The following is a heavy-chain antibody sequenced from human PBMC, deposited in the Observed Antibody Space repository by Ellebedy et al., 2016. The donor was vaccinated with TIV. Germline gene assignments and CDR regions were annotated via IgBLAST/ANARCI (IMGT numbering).Heavy chain of an antibody. J-gene: IGHJ4*02. CDR1: GFTLSDYS. Sequence: GGSLRLSCAASGFTLSDYSMNWVRQAPGKGLEWVAYISSSSNTIYYADSVKGRFTISRDTSKNTLYLHMNSLRADDTALYYCAGRNSGDYPYFDFWGQGALVTVSS. CDR3: AGRNSGDYPYFDF. D-gene: IGHD4-17*01. CDR2: ISSSSNTI. V-gene: IGHV3-48*01.